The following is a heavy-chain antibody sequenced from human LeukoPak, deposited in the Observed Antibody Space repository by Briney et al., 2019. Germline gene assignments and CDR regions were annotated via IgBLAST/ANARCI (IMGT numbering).Heavy chain of an antibody. D-gene: IGHD4-17*01. V-gene: IGHV3-33*01. CDR2: IWNDGGNK. J-gene: IGHJ4*02. CDR3: ARSSVNLDY. CDR1: GFTFSTYG. Sequence: QAGRSLRLSCAASGFTFSTYGMHWVRQAPGKGLEWVAVIWNDGGNKYYVDSVKGRFTISRDNSKNTLYLQMNSLRAEDTAVYYCARSSVNLDYWGQGTLVTVSS.